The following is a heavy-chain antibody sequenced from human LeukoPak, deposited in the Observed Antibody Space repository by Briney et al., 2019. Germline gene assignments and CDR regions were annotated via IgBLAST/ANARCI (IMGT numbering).Heavy chain of an antibody. J-gene: IGHJ4*02. Sequence: SETLSLTCTVSGGPISSYYWSWIRQPAGKGLEWIGRIYPSGSTNYNPSLKSRVTMSVDTSKNRFSLKLSSVTAADTAVYYCARDSGGCSSTSCEGLDYWGQGTLVTVSS. V-gene: IGHV4-4*07. CDR1: GGPISSYY. D-gene: IGHD2-2*01. CDR2: IYPSGST. CDR3: ARDSGGCSSTSCEGLDY.